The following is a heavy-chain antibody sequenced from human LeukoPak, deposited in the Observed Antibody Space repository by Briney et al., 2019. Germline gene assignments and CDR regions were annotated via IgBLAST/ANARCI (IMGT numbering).Heavy chain of an antibody. CDR1: GYTFTSYY. CDR3: AREEVFGGVIVKNFDY. V-gene: IGHV1-46*01. D-gene: IGHD3-16*02. J-gene: IGHJ4*02. Sequence: GASVKVSCKASGYTFTSYYMHWVRQAPGQGLEWMGIINPSGGSTSYARKFQGRVTMTRDTSTSTVYMELSSLRSEDTAVYYCAREEVFGGVIVKNFDYWGQGTLVTVSS. CDR2: INPSGGST.